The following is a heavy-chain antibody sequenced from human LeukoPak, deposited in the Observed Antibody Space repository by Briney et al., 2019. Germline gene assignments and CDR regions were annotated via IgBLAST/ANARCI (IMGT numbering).Heavy chain of an antibody. D-gene: IGHD7-27*01. CDR3: AKDGNWASVS. CDR1: GFTFS. Sequence: GVSERLSCVGSGFTFSVHWVRQVPGKGLEWLTFIRHDGTDQHYADSVRGRFTISRDNSKNTVYLQMNSLRPEDTALYYCAKDGNWASVSWGQGTLVTVSS. J-gene: IGHJ5*02. CDR2: IRHDGTDQ. V-gene: IGHV3-30*02.